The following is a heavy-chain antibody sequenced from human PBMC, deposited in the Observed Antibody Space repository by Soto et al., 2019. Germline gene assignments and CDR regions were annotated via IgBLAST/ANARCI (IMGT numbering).Heavy chain of an antibody. CDR1: GFTVSSNY. Sequence: EVQLVESGGGLIQPGGSLRLLCAVSGFTVSSNYMTWVRQAPGKGLERVSIIYRGGGTYYPDFVKGRFIISRDDSKNTVYLQMNRLRAEDTAVYYCARRDASETFDIWGQGTMVTVSS. CDR2: IYRGGGT. J-gene: IGHJ3*02. CDR3: ARRDASETFDI. V-gene: IGHV3-53*01.